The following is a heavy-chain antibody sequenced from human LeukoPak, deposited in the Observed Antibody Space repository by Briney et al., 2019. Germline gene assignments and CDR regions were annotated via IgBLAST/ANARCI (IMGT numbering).Heavy chain of an antibody. D-gene: IGHD3-3*01. Sequence: SETLSLTCAVYGGSFSGYYWSWIRQPPGKGLEWIGEINHSGSTNYNPSLKSRVTISVDTSKNQFSLKLSSVTAADTAVYYCARERGSVGDFWSGYYKGGVAFDIWGQGTMVTVSS. V-gene: IGHV4-34*01. CDR3: ARERGSVGDFWSGYYKGGVAFDI. CDR1: GGSFSGYY. J-gene: IGHJ3*02. CDR2: INHSGST.